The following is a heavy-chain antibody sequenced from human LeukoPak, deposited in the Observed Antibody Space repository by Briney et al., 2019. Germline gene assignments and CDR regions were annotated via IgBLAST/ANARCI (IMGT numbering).Heavy chain of an antibody. V-gene: IGHV1-46*01. J-gene: IGHJ3*02. Sequence: ASVKVSCKASGYTFTSYYMHWVRQAPGQGLEWMGIINPSGGSTSYAQKFQGRVTMTRDTSTSTVYMELSSLRSEDTAVYYCARDSTPVVRGVTTPGAFDIWGQGTMVTVSS. CDR3: ARDSTPVVRGVTTPGAFDI. CDR2: INPSGGST. CDR1: GYTFTSYY. D-gene: IGHD3-10*01.